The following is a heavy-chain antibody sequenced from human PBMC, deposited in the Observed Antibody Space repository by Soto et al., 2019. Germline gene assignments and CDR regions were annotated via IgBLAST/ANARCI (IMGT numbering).Heavy chain of an antibody. D-gene: IGHD2-15*01. CDR2: INHSGST. Sequence: QTLRLTCAVSGGSFSGYYWRWIRQPLGKELEWIGEINHSGSTNYNPSLKSRVTISVDTSKNQFSLKLSSVTAADTAVYYCARESRYCSGGSCYGVYYYYGMDVWGQGTTVT. CDR3: ARESRYCSGGSCYGVYYYYGMDV. V-gene: IGHV4-34*01. CDR1: GGSFSGYY. J-gene: IGHJ6*02.